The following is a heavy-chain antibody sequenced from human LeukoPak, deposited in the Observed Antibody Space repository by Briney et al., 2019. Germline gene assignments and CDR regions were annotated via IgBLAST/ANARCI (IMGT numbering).Heavy chain of an antibody. CDR3: AIQYLQLWLPGYMDV. CDR1: GFSFSSYA. D-gene: IGHD5-18*01. V-gene: IGHV3-23*01. CDR2: ISGSGGST. Sequence: GGSLRLSCAASGFSFSSYAMSWVRQAPGKGLEWDSAISGSGGSTYYADSVKGRFTISRDNSKNTLYLQMNSLRAEDTAVYYCAIQYLQLWLPGYMDVWGKGTTVTVSS. J-gene: IGHJ6*03.